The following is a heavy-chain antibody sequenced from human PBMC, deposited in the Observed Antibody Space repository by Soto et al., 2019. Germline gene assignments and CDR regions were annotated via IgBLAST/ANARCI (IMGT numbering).Heavy chain of an antibody. V-gene: IGHV4-59*01. CDR2: IYYSGST. D-gene: IGHD6-19*01. J-gene: IGHJ4*02. CDR3: ARESGIAVAGYYFDY. CDR1: GGSISSYY. Sequence: SETLSLTCTVSGGSISSYYWSWIRQPPGKGLEWIGYIYYSGSTNYNPSLKSRVTISADTSKNQFSLKLSSVTAADTAVYYCARESGIAVAGYYFDYWGQGTLVTVSS.